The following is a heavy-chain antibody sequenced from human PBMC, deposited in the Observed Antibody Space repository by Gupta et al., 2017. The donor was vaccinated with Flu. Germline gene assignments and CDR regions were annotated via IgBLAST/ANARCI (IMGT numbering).Heavy chain of an antibody. J-gene: IGHJ6*02. CDR2: ISSFGSTI. V-gene: IGHV3-11*01. Sequence: FSDYYMSWIGQAPGKGLEWIAYISSFGSTIYYVDSVKGRFTISRDNAKDSLYLQMNSLRAEDTAVYYCVRDRRGDESGMDVWGQGTTVTVSS. D-gene: IGHD3-16*01. CDR3: VRDRRGDESGMDV. CDR1: FSDYY.